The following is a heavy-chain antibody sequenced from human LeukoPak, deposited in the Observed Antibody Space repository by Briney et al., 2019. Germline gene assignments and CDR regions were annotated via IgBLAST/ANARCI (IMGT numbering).Heavy chain of an antibody. J-gene: IGHJ6*03. Sequence: GGSLRLSCAASGFTFSSYSMNWVRQAPGKGLEWVSYISSSSSTIYYADSVKGRFTISRDSAKNSLYLQMNSLRAEDTAVYYCARALNYYYMDVWGKGTTVTVSS. V-gene: IGHV3-48*01. CDR3: ARALNYYYMDV. CDR2: ISSSSSTI. CDR1: GFTFSSYS. D-gene: IGHD4/OR15-4a*01.